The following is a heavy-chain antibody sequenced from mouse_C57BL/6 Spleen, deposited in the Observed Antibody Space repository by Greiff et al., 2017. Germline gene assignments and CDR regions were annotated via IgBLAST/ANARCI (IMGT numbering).Heavy chain of an antibody. D-gene: IGHD1-1*01. CDR1: GYTFTSYW. Sequence: QVQLQQPGAELVKPGASVKMSCKASGYTFTSYWITWVKQRPGQGLEWIGDIYPGSGSTNYNEKFKSKATLTVDTSSSTAYMQLSSLTSEDSAVYYGARSGATTVVRAGFADWGQGTLVTVSA. V-gene: IGHV1-55*01. CDR3: ARSGATTVVRAGFAD. CDR2: IYPGSGST. J-gene: IGHJ3*01.